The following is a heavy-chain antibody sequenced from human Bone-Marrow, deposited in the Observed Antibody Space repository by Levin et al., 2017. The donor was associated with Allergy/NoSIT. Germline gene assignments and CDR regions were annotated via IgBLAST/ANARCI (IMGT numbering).Heavy chain of an antibody. CDR1: GFILDDYA. CDR2: ISWDGGST. CDR3: AKDEGRYFASTSCYGTVDY. Sequence: GESLKISCAASGFILDDYAMHWVRQAPGKGLEWVSLISWDGGSTYYADSVKGRFTISRDNSKNSLYLQLNSLRPEDTALYYCAKDEGRYFASTSCYGTVDYWGQGTLVTVSS. D-gene: IGHD2-2*01. V-gene: IGHV3-43D*04. J-gene: IGHJ4*02.